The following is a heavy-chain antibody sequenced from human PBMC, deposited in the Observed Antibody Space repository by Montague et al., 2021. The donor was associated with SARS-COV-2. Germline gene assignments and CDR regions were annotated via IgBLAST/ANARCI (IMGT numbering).Heavy chain of an antibody. D-gene: IGHD4-17*01. CDR1: GGSISSSSYY. CDR2: XXYSGST. CDR3: ARDGGTVTTFLGVGYLRGGLNWFDP. J-gene: IGHJ5*02. V-gene: IGHV4-39*07. Sequence: PALVKPTQTLSLTCTVSGGSISSSSYYWGWIRQPPGKGLEWIGSXXYSGSTYYNPSLKSRVTISVDTSKNQFSLKLSSVTAADTAVYYCARDGGTVTTFLGVGYLRGGLNWFDPWGQGTLVTVSS.